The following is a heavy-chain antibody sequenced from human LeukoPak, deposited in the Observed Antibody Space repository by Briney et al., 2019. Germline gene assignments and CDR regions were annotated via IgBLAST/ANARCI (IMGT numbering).Heavy chain of an antibody. Sequence: PSETLSLTCTVSGGSMSSYYWSWIRQPPGKGLEWIGYIYYSGSTNYNPSLKSRITISVDTSKNQFSLKLSSVTAADTAVYYRARDRRGTSCYDYWGQGTLVTVSS. V-gene: IGHV4-59*01. J-gene: IGHJ4*02. D-gene: IGHD2-2*01. CDR3: ARDRRGTSCYDY. CDR1: GGSMSSYY. CDR2: IYYSGST.